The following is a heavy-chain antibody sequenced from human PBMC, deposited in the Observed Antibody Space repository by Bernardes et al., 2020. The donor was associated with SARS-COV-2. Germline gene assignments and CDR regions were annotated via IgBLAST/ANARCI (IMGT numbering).Heavy chain of an antibody. Sequence: GGSLRLSCAASGFTFSRYAMSWVRLAPGKGLECVSTINNGGDTIFYADSVKGRFTISRDNVKNTVDLQMNSLGSEDTAVYYCAKDLRGNNFGSDWYFDLWGRGILVTVSS. CDR3: AKDLRGNNFGSDWYFDL. V-gene: IGHV3-23*01. CDR1: GFTFSRYA. CDR2: INNGGDTI. D-gene: IGHD5-18*01. J-gene: IGHJ2*01.